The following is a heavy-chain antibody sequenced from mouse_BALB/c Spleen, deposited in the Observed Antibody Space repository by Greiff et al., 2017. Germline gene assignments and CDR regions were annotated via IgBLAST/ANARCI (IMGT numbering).Heavy chain of an antibody. CDR2: ISNGGGST. Sequence: EVQVVESGGGLVQPGRSLKLSCAASGFTFSSYTMSWVRQTPEKRLEWVAYISNGGGSTYYPDTVKGRFTISRDNAKNTLYLQMSSLKSEDTAMYYCARRDYDEGAFAYWGQGTLVTVSA. V-gene: IGHV5-12-2*01. J-gene: IGHJ3*01. CDR1: GFTFSSYT. CDR3: ARRDYDEGAFAY. D-gene: IGHD2-4*01.